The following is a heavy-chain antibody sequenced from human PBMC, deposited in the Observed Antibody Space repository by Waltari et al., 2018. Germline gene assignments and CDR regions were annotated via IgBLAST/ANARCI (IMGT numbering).Heavy chain of an antibody. CDR1: GGSFTFYY. CDR2: ITHSGST. CDR3: ARDTEYYYDDSGFVFDI. V-gene: IGHV4-34*01. J-gene: IGHJ3*02. D-gene: IGHD3-22*01. Sequence: QVLLQQWGAGLLKPSETLSLTCAVYGGSFTFYYWSWIRQPPGEGLEWIGEITHSGSTNYNPSLKSRVTISVDTPRNQFSLKLTSVTAADTAVYYCARDTEYYYDDSGFVFDIWGQGTMVTVSS.